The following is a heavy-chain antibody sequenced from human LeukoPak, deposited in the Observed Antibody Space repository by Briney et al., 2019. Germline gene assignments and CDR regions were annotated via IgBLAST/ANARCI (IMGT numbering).Heavy chain of an antibody. J-gene: IGHJ4*02. CDR2: IKQDGSEK. V-gene: IGHV3-7*01. D-gene: IGHD3-10*01. Sequence: PGGSLRLSCAASGFTFSRHGMHWVRQAPGKGLEWVANIKQDGSEKYYVDSVKSRFTISRDNAKNSLYLQMNSLRAEDTAVYYCARDMARGVINPWYFDYWGQGTLVTVSS. CDR3: ARDMARGVINPWYFDY. CDR1: GFTFSRHG.